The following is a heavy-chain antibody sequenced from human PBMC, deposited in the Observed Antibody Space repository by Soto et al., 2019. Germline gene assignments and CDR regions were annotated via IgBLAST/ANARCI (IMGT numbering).Heavy chain of an antibody. CDR2: ISYDGSNK. J-gene: IGHJ5*02. CDR3: AREADYVNWFDP. Sequence: PGGSKRLSCTASGFTCGGYGGYWVRQAPGKGLEWVAVISYDGSNKYYADSVKGRFTISRDNAKNSLYLQMNSLRAEDTAVYYCAREADYVNWFDPWGQGTLVTVSS. CDR1: GFTCGGYG. V-gene: IGHV3-30*03. D-gene: IGHD4-17*01.